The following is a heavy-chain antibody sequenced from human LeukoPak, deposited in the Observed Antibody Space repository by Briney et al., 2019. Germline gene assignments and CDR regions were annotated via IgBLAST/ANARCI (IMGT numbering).Heavy chain of an antibody. CDR1: GFTFSSYG. J-gene: IGHJ6*02. V-gene: IGHV3-30*18. CDR2: ISYDGSNK. D-gene: IGHD3-22*01. CDR3: AKSFSPDRGSGYYSPDYYYGMDV. Sequence: PGGSLRLSCAASGFTFSSYGMHWVRQAPGKGLEWVAVISYDGSNKYYADSVKGRFTISRDNSENTLYLQMNSLRAEDTAVYYCAKSFSPDRGSGYYSPDYYYGMDVWGQGTTVTVSS.